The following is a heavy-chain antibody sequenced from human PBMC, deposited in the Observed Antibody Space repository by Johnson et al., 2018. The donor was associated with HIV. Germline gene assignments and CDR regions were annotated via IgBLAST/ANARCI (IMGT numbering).Heavy chain of an antibody. J-gene: IGHJ3*02. D-gene: IGHD3-10*01. CDR3: AKEFGGDDAFDI. Sequence: QVQLVESGGGVVQPGRSLRLSCAASGFTFSSYAMHWVRQAPGKGLEWVAAISYDGSKKYYADSVKGRFAVSRDNPTNTLYLQLNSLRAEDTAVYFCAKEFGGDDAFDIWGQGTMVTVSS. V-gene: IGHV3-30*09. CDR2: ISYDGSKK. CDR1: GFTFSSYA.